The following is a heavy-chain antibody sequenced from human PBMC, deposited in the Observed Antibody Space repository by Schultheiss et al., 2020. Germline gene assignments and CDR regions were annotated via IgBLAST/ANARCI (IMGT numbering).Heavy chain of an antibody. V-gene: IGHV3-30*03. CDR1: GFTFSNYG. J-gene: IGHJ4*02. CDR2: ITYDGTNK. D-gene: IGHD3-22*01. CDR3: ATPHRGETVNY. Sequence: GGSLRLSCAASGFTFSNYGMHWVRQAPGKGLEWVAVITYDGTNKYYADSVKGRFTISRDNAKNSLYLQMSSLRAEDTAVYYCATPHRGETVNYWGQGILVTVSS.